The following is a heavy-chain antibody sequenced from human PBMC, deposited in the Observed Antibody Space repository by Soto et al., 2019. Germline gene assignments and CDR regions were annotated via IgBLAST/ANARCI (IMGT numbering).Heavy chain of an antibody. CDR3: VTVQGSFDI. V-gene: IGHV3-66*01. Sequence: EVQLVESGGGLVQPGGSLRLSCAVSGFTVSSNYMSWVRQAPGKGLEWVSVIYSGDTTYYADSVKGRFAISRDNSKNTLYLQMNSLRAEDTAVFYCVTVQGSFDIWVQGTVVTVSS. CDR1: GFTVSSNY. J-gene: IGHJ3*02. CDR2: IYSGDTT. D-gene: IGHD1-26*01.